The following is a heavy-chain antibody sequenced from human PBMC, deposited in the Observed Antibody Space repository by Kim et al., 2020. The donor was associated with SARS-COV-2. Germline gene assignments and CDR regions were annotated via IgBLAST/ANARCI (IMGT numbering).Heavy chain of an antibody. CDR2: VISTGSTV. CDR3: ARGRGGNHQRSHGFDP. V-gene: IGHV3-48*04. CDR1: GFTFSTQS. J-gene: IGHJ5*02. Sequence: GGSLRLSCAASGFTFSTQSMNWVRQAPGKGLEWISSVISTGSTVYYADSVRGRFTISRDNAENSLYLQMNSLRAEDTAVYYCARGRGGNHQRSHGFDPWGQGTLVTVSS. D-gene: IGHD1-26*01.